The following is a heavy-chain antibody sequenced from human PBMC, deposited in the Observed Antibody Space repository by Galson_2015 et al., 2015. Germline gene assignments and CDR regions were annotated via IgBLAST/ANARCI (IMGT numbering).Heavy chain of an antibody. D-gene: IGHD2-15*01. CDR2: INDSGST. Sequence: ETLSLTCAVYGGSFRSYYWSWIRQPPGEGLEWIGEINDSGSTNYNPSLKSRVTVSVDTSKNQFSLKLSSVTAADTAVYYCARGLGCSGGRCSPGVTYDSWSQGTLVTVSS. J-gene: IGHJ4*02. CDR3: ARGLGCSGGRCSPGVTYDS. V-gene: IGHV4-34*01. CDR1: GGSFRSYY.